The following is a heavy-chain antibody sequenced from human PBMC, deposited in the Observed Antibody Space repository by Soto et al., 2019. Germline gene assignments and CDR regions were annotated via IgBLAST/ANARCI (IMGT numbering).Heavy chain of an antibody. Sequence: QVQLQESGPRLVKPSQSLSLNCTVSGGSINTGGYYWGWIRQLPGEGLEWIGHVLYTGTSFYNPSLKSPSAITIATAANQVFLPMSSLTASDPAIYYCARRLDDTVDTFCNWFDPWGQGTLVTV. J-gene: IGHJ5*02. CDR3: ARRLDDTVDTFCNWFDP. CDR1: GGSINTGGYY. V-gene: IGHV4-31*01. D-gene: IGHD3-9*01. CDR2: VLYTGTS.